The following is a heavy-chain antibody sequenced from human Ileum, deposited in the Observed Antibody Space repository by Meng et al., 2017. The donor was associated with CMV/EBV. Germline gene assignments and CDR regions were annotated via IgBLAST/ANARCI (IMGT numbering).Heavy chain of an antibody. CDR2: IYTGGPT. V-gene: IGHV4-4*07. Sequence: QADLGEAGPGLVKPSETLSLTCTVPSASISPYYWNWIRQPAGKGLEWIGRIYTGGPTDYNPSLKSRVTMSVDTSKNQFFLNLSSVTAADTAVYYCARGQTVRGFEYWGLGILVTVFS. CDR1: SASISPYY. D-gene: IGHD3-10*01. CDR3: ARGQTVRGFEY. J-gene: IGHJ4*02.